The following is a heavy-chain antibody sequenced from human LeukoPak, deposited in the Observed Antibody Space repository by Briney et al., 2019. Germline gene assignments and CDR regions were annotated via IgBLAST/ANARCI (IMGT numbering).Heavy chain of an antibody. CDR2: INSDGSST. V-gene: IGHV3-74*01. D-gene: IGHD1-26*01. Sequence: QTGRSLRLSCAASGFTFSSYWMHWVRQAPGKGLVWVSRINSDGSSTSYADSVKGRFTISRDNAKNTLYLQMNSLRAEDTAVYYCAASGSYEAFDIWGQGTMVTVSS. CDR1: GFTFSSYW. J-gene: IGHJ3*02. CDR3: AASGSYEAFDI.